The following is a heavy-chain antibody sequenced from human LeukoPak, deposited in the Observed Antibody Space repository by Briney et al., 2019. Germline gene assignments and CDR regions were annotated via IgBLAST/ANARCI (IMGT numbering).Heavy chain of an antibody. V-gene: IGHV1-69*05. Sequence: SVTLSFKSSGGTFSIYAISWVSHAPGQGLGWMGGIIPIFSTANYAQKFQGRVTITTDKSKSTAYMELSSLRSEDTAVYYCARVKDYSYGFDYWGQGTLVTVFS. D-gene: IGHD5-18*01. CDR1: GGTFSIYA. CDR2: IIPIFSTA. J-gene: IGHJ4*02. CDR3: ARVKDYSYGFDY.